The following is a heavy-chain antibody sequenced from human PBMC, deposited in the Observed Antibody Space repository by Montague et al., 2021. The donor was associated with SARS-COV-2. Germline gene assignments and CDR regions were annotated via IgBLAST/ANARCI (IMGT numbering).Heavy chain of an antibody. Sequence: SETLSLTCAVYGGSFGGYYWTWIRQSPGKGLEWIAEINHGGTTNYNFNPSLRSRVTISVDTSKSQFSLKLSSVTAADTGVYYCARWDPQTLTLIGLRGKSASDYWGQGTLVTVSS. V-gene: IGHV4-34*01. D-gene: IGHD4-23*01. CDR2: INHGGTT. CDR1: GGSFGGYY. J-gene: IGHJ4*02. CDR3: ARWDPQTLTLIGLRGKSASDY.